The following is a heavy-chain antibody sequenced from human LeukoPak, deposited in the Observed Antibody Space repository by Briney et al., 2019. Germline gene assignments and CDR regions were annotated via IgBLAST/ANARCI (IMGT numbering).Heavy chain of an antibody. CDR1: GFTFSSYG. Sequence: GGSLRLSCAASGFTFSSYGMHWVRQAPGKGLEWVAVIWYDGSNKYYADSVKGRFTISRDNSKNTLYLQMNSLRAEDTAVYYCARGRMGGKQLLLRSKEHWGQGTLVSVLS. CDR3: ARGRMGGKQLLLRSKEH. V-gene: IGHV3-33*01. J-gene: IGHJ4*02. CDR2: IWYDGSNK. D-gene: IGHD5-18*01.